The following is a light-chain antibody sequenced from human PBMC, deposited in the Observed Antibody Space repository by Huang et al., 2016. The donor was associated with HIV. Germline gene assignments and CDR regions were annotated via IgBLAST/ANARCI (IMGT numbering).Light chain of an antibody. CDR3: QQSYNTPPT. CDR1: QIISSY. V-gene: IGKV1-39*01. Sequence: DIQMTQSPSSLSASVGDRVTITCRASQIISSYLNWYQRKPGKAPTLLIYGASTLQSGVPSRFSGSGSGTDFTLTISSLQPEDFTTYYCQQSYNTPPTFGQGTKVEI. CDR2: GAS. J-gene: IGKJ1*01.